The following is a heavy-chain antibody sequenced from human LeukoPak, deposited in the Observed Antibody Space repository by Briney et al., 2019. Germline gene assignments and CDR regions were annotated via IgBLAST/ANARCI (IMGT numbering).Heavy chain of an antibody. CDR1: GGSIPSYY. J-gene: IGHJ4*02. D-gene: IGHD4-11*01. CDR2: LLYSAST. Sequence: PSETLSLTCAISGGSIPSYYWSWIRPTPGKGLEWIGYLLYSASTNYNPSLKSRVTMSIDTSKNQFSLKLRSVTAADTAVYYCARGAYSNYLSVGYWGQGILVTVSS. CDR3: ARGAYSNYLSVGY. V-gene: IGHV4-59*01.